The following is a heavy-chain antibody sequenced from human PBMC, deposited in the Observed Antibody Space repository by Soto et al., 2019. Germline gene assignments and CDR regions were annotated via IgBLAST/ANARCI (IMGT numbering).Heavy chain of an antibody. CDR1: GLTFSSYC. Sequence: GGSLRLYCAASGLTFSSYCMHRVRQAPGKGLEWVAVIWYDGSNKYYADSVKGRFTISRDNSKNMLYLQMNSLKAEDTALYYCARDGPNYYDILAYYSGHYPGADLACRGKGTLVPGSP. D-gene: IGHD3-22*01. CDR2: IWYDGSNK. J-gene: IGHJ4*02. V-gene: IGHV3-33*01. CDR3: ARDGPNYYDILAYYSGHYPGADLAC.